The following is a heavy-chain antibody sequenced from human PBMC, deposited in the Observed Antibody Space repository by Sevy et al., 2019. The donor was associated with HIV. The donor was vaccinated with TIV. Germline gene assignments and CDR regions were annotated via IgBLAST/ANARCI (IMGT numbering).Heavy chain of an antibody. CDR2: ISHIGST. D-gene: IGHD6-13*01. CDR3: ARSIASVLPGPLGLFFRVYSNWFGP. V-gene: IGHV4-34*01. Sequence: SENLSLTCAVYGGSFSDYYWSWIRQPPGGGLEWIGEISHIGSTNYNPSLKSRVTMSLDTSTNQFSLKLKSMTAADTAVFYCARSIASVLPGPLGLFFRVYSNWFGPWGQGTLVTVSS. J-gene: IGHJ5*02. CDR1: GGSFSDYY.